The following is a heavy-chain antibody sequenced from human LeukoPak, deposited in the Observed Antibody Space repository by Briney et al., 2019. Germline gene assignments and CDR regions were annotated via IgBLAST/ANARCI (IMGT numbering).Heavy chain of an antibody. CDR2: IRSKAYGGTT. J-gene: IGHJ6*03. V-gene: IGHV3-49*04. CDR3: TRDQALELRQSVQHSYYYYYMDV. CDR1: GFTFGDYV. D-gene: IGHD1-7*01. Sequence: PGGSLRLSCRASGFTFGDYVLSWVRQAPGKGLEWVGFIRSKAYGGTTEYAASVKGRFTISRDDSKSIAYLQMNSLKTEDTAVYYCTRDQALELRQSVQHSYYYYYMDVWGKGTTVTVSS.